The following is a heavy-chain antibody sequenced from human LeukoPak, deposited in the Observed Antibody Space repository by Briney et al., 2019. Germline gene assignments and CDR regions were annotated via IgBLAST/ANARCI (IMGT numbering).Heavy chain of an antibody. J-gene: IGHJ4*02. CDR1: GFIFSSYS. D-gene: IGHD6-6*01. Sequence: GGSLRLSCAASGFIFSSYSMNWVRQAPGKGLEWVSSINSSSYIYYADPVKGRFTISRDNAKNSLYLQMNSLRAEDTAVYYCARGGSIAAYFDYWGQGTLVTVSS. CDR3: ARGGSIAAYFDY. CDR2: INSSSYI. V-gene: IGHV3-21*01.